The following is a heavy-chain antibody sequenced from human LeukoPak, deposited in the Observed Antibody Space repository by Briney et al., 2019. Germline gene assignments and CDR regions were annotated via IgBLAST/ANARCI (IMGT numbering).Heavy chain of an antibody. CDR1: GFTFSSYS. CDR3: AKDFGNTYGYENFFDY. J-gene: IGHJ4*02. Sequence: GGSLRLSCAASGFTFSSYSMNWVRQATGKGLEWVSSISSSSSYIYYADSVKGRFTISRDNAKNSLYLQMNSLRAEDTAVYYCAKDFGNTYGYENFFDYWGQGTLVTVSS. CDR2: ISSSSSYI. V-gene: IGHV3-21*01. D-gene: IGHD5-18*01.